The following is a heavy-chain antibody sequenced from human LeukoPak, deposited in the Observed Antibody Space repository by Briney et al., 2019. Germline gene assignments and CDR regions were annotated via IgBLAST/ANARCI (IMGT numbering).Heavy chain of an antibody. CDR1: GYSFTSYW. CDR3: ARSLAVAGRAAGY. V-gene: IGHV5-51*01. D-gene: IGHD6-19*01. CDR2: IYPGDSDT. J-gene: IGHJ4*02. Sequence: RGESLKISCKGSGYSFTSYWIGWVRQMPGKGLEWMGIIYPGDSDTRYSPSFQGQVTISADKSISTAYLQWSSLKASDTAMYYCARSLAVAGRAAGYWGQGTLVTVSS.